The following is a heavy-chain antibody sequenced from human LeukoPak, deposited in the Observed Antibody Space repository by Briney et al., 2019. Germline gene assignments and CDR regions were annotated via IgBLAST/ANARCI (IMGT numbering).Heavy chain of an antibody. J-gene: IGHJ4*02. CDR3: APLGSTVDY. CDR2: ISGSGGNT. V-gene: IGHV3-23*01. CDR1: GFTLSTYA. Sequence: HPGGSLRLSCAASGFTLSTYAMSWVRQAPGKGLEWVSAISGSGGNTYYADSVKGRFTISRDNSKNTLYLQMNSLRAEDTAVYYCAPLGSTVDYWGQGTLVTVSS.